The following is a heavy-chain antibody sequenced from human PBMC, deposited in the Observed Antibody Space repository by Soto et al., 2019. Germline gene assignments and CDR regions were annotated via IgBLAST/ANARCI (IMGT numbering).Heavy chain of an antibody. CDR1: GFTFSSYW. J-gene: IGHJ4*02. CDR2: IKQDGSEK. D-gene: IGHD3-10*01. V-gene: IGHV3-7*03. CDR3: ARLRGYYFDY. Sequence: GGSLRLSCADSGFTFSSYWMSWVRQAPGKGLEWVANIKQDGSEKYYVDSVKGRFTISRDNAKNSLYLQMNSLRAEDTAVYYCARLRGYYFDYWGQGTLVTSPQ.